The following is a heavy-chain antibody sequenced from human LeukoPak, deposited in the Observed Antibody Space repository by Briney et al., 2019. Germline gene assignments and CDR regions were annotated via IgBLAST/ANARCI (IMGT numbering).Heavy chain of an antibody. J-gene: IGHJ4*02. V-gene: IGHV4-4*07. Sequence: PSETLSLTCTVSGASISPYYWNWIRQPAGKRLEWIGRLYPSGSSDYNPSLKSRVSISVGTSNNQFSLRVTSVTAADTAIYYCARDLSGSLYFDYWGQGILVTVSA. CDR1: GASISPYY. D-gene: IGHD3-10*01. CDR3: ARDLSGSLYFDY. CDR2: LYPSGSS.